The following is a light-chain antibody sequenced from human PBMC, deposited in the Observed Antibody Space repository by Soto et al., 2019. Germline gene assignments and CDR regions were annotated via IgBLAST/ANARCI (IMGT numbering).Light chain of an antibody. Sequence: DIQMTQSPSSLSASVGDRVTITCRASQSIISYLNWYQQKPGKAPKLLIYAASSLQIGVPSRFSGSVSGTDFTLTISSLQPEDFATYYCQQSYSTLRAFGQGTKVEIK. V-gene: IGKV1-39*01. J-gene: IGKJ1*01. CDR1: QSIISY. CDR3: QQSYSTLRA. CDR2: AAS.